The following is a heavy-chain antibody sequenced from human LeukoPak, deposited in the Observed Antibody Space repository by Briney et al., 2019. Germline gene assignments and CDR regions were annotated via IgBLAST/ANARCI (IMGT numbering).Heavy chain of an antibody. D-gene: IGHD3-22*01. Sequence: GGSLRLSCAASGFTVSSYAMRWVRQAPGKGLEWGSAISGSGGSTYYADSVKGRFTVSRENSKNTLYLQMNSLRAEDTAVYYCAKDRVYYYDSSDRGYFDYWGQGTLVIVSS. J-gene: IGHJ4*02. V-gene: IGHV3-23*01. CDR3: AKDRVYYYDSSDRGYFDY. CDR1: GFTVSSYA. CDR2: ISGSGGST.